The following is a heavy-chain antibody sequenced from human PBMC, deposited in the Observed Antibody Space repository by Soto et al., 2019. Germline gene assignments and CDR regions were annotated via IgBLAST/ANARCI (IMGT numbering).Heavy chain of an antibody. Sequence: SETLSLTCAVYGGSFSGYYWSWIRQPPGKGLEWIGEINHSGSTNYNPSLKSRVTISVDTSKNQFSLKLSSVTAADTAVYYCARLPTMVRDYYYYMDVWGKGTTVTVSS. V-gene: IGHV4-34*01. CDR3: ARLPTMVRDYYYYMDV. D-gene: IGHD3-10*01. CDR1: GGSFSGYY. CDR2: INHSGST. J-gene: IGHJ6*03.